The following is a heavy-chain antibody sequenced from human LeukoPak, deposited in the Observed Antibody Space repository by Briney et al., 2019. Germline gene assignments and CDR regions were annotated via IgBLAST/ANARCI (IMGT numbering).Heavy chain of an antibody. CDR3: ASLSGGVDGGYDKPPYYFDY. CDR2: IIPIFGTA. V-gene: IGHV1-69*13. Sequence: ASVKVSCKASGGTFSSYAISWVRQAPGQGLEWMGGIIPIFGTANYAQKFQGRVTITADESTSTAYMELSSLRSEDTAVYYCASLSGGVDGGYDKPPYYFDYWGQGTLVTVSS. J-gene: IGHJ4*02. CDR1: GGTFSSYA. D-gene: IGHD5-12*01.